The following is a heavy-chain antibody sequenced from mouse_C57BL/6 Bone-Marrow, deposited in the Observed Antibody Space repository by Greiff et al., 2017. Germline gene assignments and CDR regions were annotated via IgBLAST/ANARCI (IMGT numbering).Heavy chain of an antibody. V-gene: IGHV1-5*01. D-gene: IGHD1-1*01. CDR3: TRRGNYYGSPAWFAY. J-gene: IGHJ3*01. Sequence: VQLQQSGTVLARPGASVKMSCKTSGYTFTSYWMHWVKQRPGQGLEWIGAIYPGNSDTSYNQKFKGKAKLTAVASASTAYMELSSLTNEDSAVYYCTRRGNYYGSPAWFAYWGQGTLVTVSA. CDR2: IYPGNSDT. CDR1: GYTFTSYW.